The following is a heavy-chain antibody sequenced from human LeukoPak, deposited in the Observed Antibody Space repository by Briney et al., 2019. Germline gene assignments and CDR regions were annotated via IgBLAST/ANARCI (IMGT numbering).Heavy chain of an antibody. J-gene: IGHJ4*02. CDR2: ISYDGSNK. CDR1: GFTFGSYA. CDR3: ARGVWTGTTYFDY. V-gene: IGHV3-30-3*01. Sequence: GGSLRLSCAASGFTFGSYAMHWVRQAPGKGLEWVAVISYDGSNKYYADSVKGRFTISRDNSKNTLYLQMNSLRAEDTAVYYCARGVWTGTTYFDYWGQGTLVTVSS. D-gene: IGHD1-1*01.